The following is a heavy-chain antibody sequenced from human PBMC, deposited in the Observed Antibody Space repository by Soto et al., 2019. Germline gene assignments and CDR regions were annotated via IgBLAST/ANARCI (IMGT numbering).Heavy chain of an antibody. CDR1: GFTFSSYS. CDR2: ISSSSSTI. J-gene: IGHJ2*01. Sequence: EVPLVESGGGLVQPGGSLRLSCAASGFTFSSYSMNWVRQAPGKGLEWVSYISSSSSTIYYADSVKGRFTISRDNAKNSLYLQMNSLRDEDTAVYYCARDKEAVTSNWYFDLWGRGTLVTVSS. V-gene: IGHV3-48*02. D-gene: IGHD4-17*01. CDR3: ARDKEAVTSNWYFDL.